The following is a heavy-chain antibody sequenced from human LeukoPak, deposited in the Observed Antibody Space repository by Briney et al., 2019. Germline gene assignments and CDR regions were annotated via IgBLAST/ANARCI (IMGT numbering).Heavy chain of an antibody. Sequence: GSLRLSCAASGFTFSSYSMNWVRQAPGKGLEWVSSISSSSSYIYYADSVKGRFTISRDNAKNSLYLQMNRLRAEDTAVYYCAKVPTPYSSSSWFDPWGQGTLVTVSS. J-gene: IGHJ5*02. V-gene: IGHV3-21*01. CDR1: GFTFSSYS. D-gene: IGHD6-13*01. CDR2: ISSSSSYI. CDR3: AKVPTPYSSSSWFDP.